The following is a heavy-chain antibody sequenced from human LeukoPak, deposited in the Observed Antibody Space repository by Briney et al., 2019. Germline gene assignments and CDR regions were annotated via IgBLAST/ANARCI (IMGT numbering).Heavy chain of an antibody. J-gene: IGHJ3*02. CDR3: ARDPLSTNDFDI. D-gene: IGHD1-1*01. Sequence: SETLSLTRTVSGGSITNSYWNWIRQSPGKGLEWIGYINYSGSTNYNPSLKSRVTISVDTSKNQFSLKLSSVTAADTAVYFRARDPLSTNDFDIWGQGTMVTVSS. CDR2: INYSGST. CDR1: GGSITNSY. V-gene: IGHV4-59*01.